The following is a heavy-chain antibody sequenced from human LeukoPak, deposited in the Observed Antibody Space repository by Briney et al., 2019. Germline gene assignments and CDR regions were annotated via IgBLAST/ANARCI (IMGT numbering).Heavy chain of an antibody. D-gene: IGHD6-13*01. J-gene: IGHJ5*02. CDR1: GGTLSSYA. V-gene: IGHV1-69*06. CDR3: ARGRPTTSIAAAGVNWFDP. CDR2: IIPIFGTA. Sequence: SVKVSCKASGGTLSSYAISWVRQAPGQGLEWMGGIIPIFGTANYAQKFQGRVTITADKSTSTAYMELSSLRSEDTAVYYCARGRPTTSIAAAGVNWFDPWGQGTLVTVSS.